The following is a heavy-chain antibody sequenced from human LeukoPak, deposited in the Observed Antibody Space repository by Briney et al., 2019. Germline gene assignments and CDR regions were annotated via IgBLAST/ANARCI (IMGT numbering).Heavy chain of an antibody. J-gene: IGHJ5*02. V-gene: IGHV3-7*01. CDR1: GFTFSSTW. CDR2: IKQDGSEK. Sequence: GGSLRLSCAASGFTFSSTWMSWVRQAPGKGLEWVAEIKQDGSEKYYVDSVKGRFTISRDNAENSLYLQMNSLRDEDTAVYYCARAKDKRFNPWGQGTLVTVSS. CDR3: ARAKDKRFNP.